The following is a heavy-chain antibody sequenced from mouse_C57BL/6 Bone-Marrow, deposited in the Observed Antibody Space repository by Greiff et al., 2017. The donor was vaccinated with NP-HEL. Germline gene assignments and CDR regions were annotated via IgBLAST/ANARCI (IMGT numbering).Heavy chain of an antibody. CDR1: GYTFTDYY. J-gene: IGHJ1*03. V-gene: IGHV1-26*01. CDR3: ADRYYGSSYWYFDV. D-gene: IGHD1-1*01. Sequence: EVQLQQSGPELVKPGASVKISCKASGYTFTDYYMNWVKQSHGKSLEWIGDINPNNGGTSYNQKFKGKATLTVDKSSSTAYMELRSLTSEDSAVYYCADRYYGSSYWYFDVWGTGTTVTVSS. CDR2: INPNNGGT.